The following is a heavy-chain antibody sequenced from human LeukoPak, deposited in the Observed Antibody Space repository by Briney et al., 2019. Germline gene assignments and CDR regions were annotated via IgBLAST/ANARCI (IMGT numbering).Heavy chain of an antibody. CDR2: ISSSSSYI. CDR3: AKYYYDSSGIDY. CDR1: GFTFSSYS. V-gene: IGHV3-21*01. J-gene: IGHJ4*02. D-gene: IGHD3-22*01. Sequence: KAEGSLRLSCAASGFTFSSYSMNWVRQAPGKGLEWVSSISSSSSYIYYADSVKGRFTISRDNAKNSLYLQMNSLRAEDTAVYYCAKYYYDSSGIDYWGQGTLVTVSS.